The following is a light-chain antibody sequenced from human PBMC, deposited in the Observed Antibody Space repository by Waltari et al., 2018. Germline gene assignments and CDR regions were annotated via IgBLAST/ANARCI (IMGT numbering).Light chain of an antibody. J-gene: IGLJ3*02. V-gene: IGLV2-18*01. CDR3: SLYTSSSTWV. Sequence: QSALTQPPSVSGSPGQSVTISCTGTSSDVGSYNRVSWYPQPPGTAPKLMIYEVSNRPSGVPDRFSGSKSGNTASLTISGLQAEDEADYYCSLYTSSSTWVFGGGTKLTVL. CDR1: SSDVGSYNR. CDR2: EVS.